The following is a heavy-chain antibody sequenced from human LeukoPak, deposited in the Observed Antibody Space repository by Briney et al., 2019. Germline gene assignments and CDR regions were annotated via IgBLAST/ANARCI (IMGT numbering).Heavy chain of an antibody. CDR2: ISGSGGST. CDR1: GGSFSGYY. V-gene: IGHV3-23*01. CDR3: AKDPFWSGPYYMDV. Sequence: PSETLSLTCAVYGGSFSGYYWSWIRQPPGKGLEWVSAISGSGGSTYYADSVKGRFTISRGNSKNTLYLQMNSLRAEDTAVYYCAKDPFWSGPYYMDVWGKGTTVTVSS. J-gene: IGHJ6*03. D-gene: IGHD3-3*01.